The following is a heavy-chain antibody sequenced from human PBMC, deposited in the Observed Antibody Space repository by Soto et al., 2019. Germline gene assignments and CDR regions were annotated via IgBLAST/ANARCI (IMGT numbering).Heavy chain of an antibody. J-gene: IGHJ3*02. V-gene: IGHV4-31*03. Sequence: SETLSLTCTVSGGSISSGGYYWSWIRQHPGKGLEWIGYIYYSGSTYYNPSLKSRVTISVDTSKNQFSLKLSSVTAADTAVYYCATYCSSTSCYGADAFDIWGQGTMVTVSS. CDR2: IYYSGST. D-gene: IGHD2-2*01. CDR3: ATYCSSTSCYGADAFDI. CDR1: GGSISSGGYY.